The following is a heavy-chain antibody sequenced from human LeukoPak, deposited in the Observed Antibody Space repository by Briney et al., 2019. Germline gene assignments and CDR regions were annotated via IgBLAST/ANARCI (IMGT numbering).Heavy chain of an antibody. D-gene: IGHD4-17*01. CDR3: ARGSYGDYDY. CDR1: GFTFANYP. J-gene: IGHJ4*02. CDR2: ISGSSGGI. V-gene: IGHV3-23*01. Sequence: TGGSLRLSCAASGFTFANYPMGWVRQAPGKGLEWVSVISGSSGGIKYADSVKGRFTISRDNAKNSLFLQMNSLRAEDTAVYYCARGSYGDYDYWGQGTLVTVSS.